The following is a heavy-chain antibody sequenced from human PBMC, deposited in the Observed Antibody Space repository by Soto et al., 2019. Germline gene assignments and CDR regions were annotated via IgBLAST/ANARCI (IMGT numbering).Heavy chain of an antibody. CDR1: GFTFSSYS. CDR2: ISSSSSTI. V-gene: IGHV3-48*02. J-gene: IGHJ5*02. D-gene: IGHD5-18*01. CDR3: ARDRDTAMVTGSHWFDP. Sequence: GGSLRLSCAASGFTFSSYSMNWVRQAPGKGLEWVSYISSSSSTIYYADSVKGRFTISRDNAKNSLYLQMNSLRDEDTAVYYCARDRDTAMVTGSHWFDPWGQGTLVTVSS.